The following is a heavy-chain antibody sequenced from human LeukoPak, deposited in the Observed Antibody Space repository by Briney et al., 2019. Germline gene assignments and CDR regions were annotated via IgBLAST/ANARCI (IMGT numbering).Heavy chain of an antibody. V-gene: IGHV4-4*07. D-gene: IGHD2-2*01. Sequence: SETLSLTCTVSGVSVSSYYWSWIRQPAGKGLEWIGRIYSSGSTNYNPSLKSRVTMSVDTSKNQFSLKLSSVTAADTAVYYCARGQYHLLYWYFDLWGRGTLVTVSS. CDR2: IYSSGST. J-gene: IGHJ2*01. CDR1: GVSVSSYY. CDR3: ARGQYHLLYWYFDL.